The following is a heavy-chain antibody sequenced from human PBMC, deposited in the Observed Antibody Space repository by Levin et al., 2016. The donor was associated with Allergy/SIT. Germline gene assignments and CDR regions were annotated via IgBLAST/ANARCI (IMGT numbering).Heavy chain of an antibody. D-gene: IGHD2-21*01. CDR1: GGSISSFNW. CDR3: SRIPTL. J-gene: IGHJ4*02. V-gene: IGHV4-4*02. Sequence: SETLSLTCAVSGGSISSFNWWSWVRQPPGRDLEWIGQIHHSGSTDYNPSLKSRLTISIDKSKNQFSLKLTSVTAADTAVYYCSRIPTLWGQGTLVTVSS. CDR2: IHHSGST.